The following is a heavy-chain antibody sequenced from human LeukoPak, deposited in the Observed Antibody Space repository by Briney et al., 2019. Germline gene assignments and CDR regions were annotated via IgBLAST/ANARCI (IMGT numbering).Heavy chain of an antibody. Sequence: KPSETLSLTCAVYGGSFSAYYWSWIRQPPGKGLEWIGEINHSGTTKCNPSLKSRVTISVDTSENQSSLKLSSVTAADTAVYYCVKNNWFDPWGQGTLVTVSS. CDR1: GGSFSAYY. CDR2: INHSGTT. CDR3: VKNNWFDP. J-gene: IGHJ5*02. V-gene: IGHV4-34*01.